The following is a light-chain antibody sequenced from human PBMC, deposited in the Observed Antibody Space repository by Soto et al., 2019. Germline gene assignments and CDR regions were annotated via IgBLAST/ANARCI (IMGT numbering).Light chain of an antibody. J-gene: IGLJ2*01. Sequence: QSVLTQPPSASGTPGQRVTISCSGSSSNIESNTVNWYQQPPGTAPKLLIYGNNQRPSGVPDRFSGSKSGTSASLAISGLQSEDEADYYCAAWDDSLKGVLFGGGTQLTVL. CDR2: GNN. V-gene: IGLV1-44*01. CDR3: AAWDDSLKGVL. CDR1: SSNIESNT.